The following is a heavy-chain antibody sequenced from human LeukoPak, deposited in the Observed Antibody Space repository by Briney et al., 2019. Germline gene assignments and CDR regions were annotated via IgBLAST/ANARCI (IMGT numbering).Heavy chain of an antibody. V-gene: IGHV3-21*01. CDR2: ISSSSIYI. J-gene: IGHJ4*02. CDR3: ARRRWNDY. D-gene: IGHD4-23*01. Sequence: LEWVSSISSSSIYIYYADSVKGRFTISRDNAKNSLYLQMNSLRAEDTAVYYCARRRWNDYWGQGTLVSVSS.